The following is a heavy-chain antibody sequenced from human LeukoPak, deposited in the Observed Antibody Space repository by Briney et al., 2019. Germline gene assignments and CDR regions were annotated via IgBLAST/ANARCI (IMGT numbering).Heavy chain of an antibody. Sequence: PSETLSLTCTVSGGSISSSNYYWGWIRQPPGKGLEWIGNIYYSGSAYYNPSLESRVTISVDTSKNQFSLKLSSVTAADTAVYYCARRKRSGCSSTSCLLNWFDPWGQGALVTVSS. V-gene: IGHV4-39*01. CDR2: IYYSGSA. CDR1: GGSISSSNYY. J-gene: IGHJ5*02. D-gene: IGHD2-2*01. CDR3: ARRKRSGCSSTSCLLNWFDP.